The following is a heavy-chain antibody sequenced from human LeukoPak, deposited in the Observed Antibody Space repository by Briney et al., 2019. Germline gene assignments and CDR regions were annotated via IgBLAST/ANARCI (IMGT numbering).Heavy chain of an antibody. D-gene: IGHD2-21*02. CDR2: INHSGYT. V-gene: IGHV4-34*01. Sequence: SETLSLTCAVSGVSFDDYYWSWVRQTPGKGLKWIGEINHSGYTNDSPSLKSRVTLSIDTSRKQFSLNLRSVTVADTGIYYCTRMTAGHDYWGQGTLVTVSS. J-gene: IGHJ4*02. CDR3: TRMTAGHDY. CDR1: GVSFDDYY.